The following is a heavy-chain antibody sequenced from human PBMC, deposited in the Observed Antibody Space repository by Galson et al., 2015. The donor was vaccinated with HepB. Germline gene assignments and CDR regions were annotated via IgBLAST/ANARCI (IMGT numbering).Heavy chain of an antibody. CDR2: ISSSGSTI. V-gene: IGHV3-11*01. CDR3: ARYGNGGYDHFDY. D-gene: IGHD5-12*01. CDR1: GFTFSDYY. Sequence: SLRLSCAASGFTFSDYYMSWIRQAPGKGLEWVSYISSSGSTICYADSVKGRFTISRDNAKNSLYLQMNSLRAEDTAVYYCARYGNGGYDHFDYWGQGTLVTVSS. J-gene: IGHJ4*02.